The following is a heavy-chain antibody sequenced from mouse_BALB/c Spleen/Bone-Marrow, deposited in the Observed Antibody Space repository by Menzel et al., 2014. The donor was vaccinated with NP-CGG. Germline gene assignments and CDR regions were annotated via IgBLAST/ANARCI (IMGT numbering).Heavy chain of an antibody. CDR1: GFTFTDYY. D-gene: IGHD1-1*01. J-gene: IGHJ1*01. V-gene: IGHV7-3*02. Sequence: EVQRVESGGGLVQPGGSLRLSCATSGFTFTDYYMSWVRQPPGKALEWLGFIRNKANGYTTDYSVSVKGRFTISRDSSQSILYLQMNTLRAEDSATYYCARDENYDIYWYFDVWGAGTTVTVSS. CDR3: ARDENYDIYWYFDV. CDR2: IRNKANGYTT.